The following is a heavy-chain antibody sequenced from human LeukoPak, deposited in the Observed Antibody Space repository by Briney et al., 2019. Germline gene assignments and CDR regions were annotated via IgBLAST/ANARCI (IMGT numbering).Heavy chain of an antibody. CDR1: GGSISSYY. Sequence: TSETLSLTCNVSGGSISSYYWSWIRQPPGKGLEWIGYIYYSGSTYYSPSLKSRVTISLDTSKNQFSLRLSSVTAADTAVYSCASSYIDSSGPFDYWGQGTLVTVSS. D-gene: IGHD3-22*01. J-gene: IGHJ4*02. V-gene: IGHV4-59*01. CDR2: IYYSGST. CDR3: ASSYIDSSGPFDY.